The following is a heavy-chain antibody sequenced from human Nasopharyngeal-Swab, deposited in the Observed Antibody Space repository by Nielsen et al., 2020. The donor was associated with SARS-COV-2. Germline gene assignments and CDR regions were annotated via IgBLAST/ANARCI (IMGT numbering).Heavy chain of an antibody. CDR1: GFTFSSYW. Sequence: GESLKISCAASGFTFSSYWMHWVRQAPGKGLVWVSRINSDGSSTTYADSVKGRFTISRDNAKNTLYLQMNSLRAENTAVYYCVSDAAYSSSWTYQNWFDPWGQGTLVTVSS. CDR2: INSDGSST. J-gene: IGHJ5*02. CDR3: VSDAAYSSSWTYQNWFDP. D-gene: IGHD6-13*01. V-gene: IGHV3-74*01.